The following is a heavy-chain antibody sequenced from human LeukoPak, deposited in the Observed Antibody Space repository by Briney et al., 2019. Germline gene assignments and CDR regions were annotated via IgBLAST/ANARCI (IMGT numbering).Heavy chain of an antibody. CDR1: GFTFSSYW. J-gene: IGHJ3*02. V-gene: IGHV3-74*01. CDR2: INSDGSST. CDR3: ARGEYGSGSDGGDAFDI. D-gene: IGHD6-19*01. Sequence: GGSLRLSCAASGFTFSSYWMHWVRQAPGKGLVWVSRINSDGSSTSYADSVKGRFTISRDNAKNTLYLQMNSLRAEDTAVYYCARGEYGSGSDGGDAFDIWGQGTMVTVSS.